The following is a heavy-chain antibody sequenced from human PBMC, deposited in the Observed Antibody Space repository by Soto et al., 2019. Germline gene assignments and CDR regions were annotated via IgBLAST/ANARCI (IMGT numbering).Heavy chain of an antibody. CDR1: GYTFTGYY. J-gene: IGHJ5*02. V-gene: IGHV1-2*04. CDR3: ARDPTSYGSGSHWFDP. Sequence: ASVKVSCKASGYTFTGYYMHWVRQAPGQGLEWMGRNNPNSGGTNYAQKFQGWVTMTRDTSISTAYMELSRLRSDDTAVYYCARDPTSYGSGSHWFDPWGQGTLVTVSS. CDR2: NNPNSGGT. D-gene: IGHD3-10*01.